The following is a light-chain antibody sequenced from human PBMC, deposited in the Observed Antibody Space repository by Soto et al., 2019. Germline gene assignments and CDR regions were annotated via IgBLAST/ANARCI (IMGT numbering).Light chain of an antibody. CDR1: SSNIGAAYD. CDR3: QSYDSSLSGSV. Sequence: VLTQPPSVSGAPGQRVTISCTGSSSNIGAAYDVHWYQHLPGTAPKLLIYSNSNRPSGVPDRFSGSKSGTSASLAITGLQAEDEADYYCQSYDSSLSGSVFGTGTKVTV. J-gene: IGLJ1*01. V-gene: IGLV1-40*01. CDR2: SNS.